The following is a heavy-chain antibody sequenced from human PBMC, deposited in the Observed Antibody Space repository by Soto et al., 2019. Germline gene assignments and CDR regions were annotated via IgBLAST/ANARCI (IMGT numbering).Heavy chain of an antibody. J-gene: IGHJ6*02. Sequence: QVQLVQSGAEMQQPGASVRVSCKASGGTFSKYAFSWVRQAPGQGLEWLGGTIPMFGTPNYAQKFQGRVAISADESTATVYMELSRLRSEDTAVYFCARPRRDRNDYYGMAVCGQGTTVTVSS. CDR2: TIPMFGTP. D-gene: IGHD3-22*01. CDR3: ARPRRDRNDYYGMAV. CDR1: GGTFSKYA. V-gene: IGHV1-69*01.